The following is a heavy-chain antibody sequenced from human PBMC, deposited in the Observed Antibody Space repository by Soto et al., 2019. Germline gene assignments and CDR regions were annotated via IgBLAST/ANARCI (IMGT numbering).Heavy chain of an antibody. V-gene: IGHV1-8*01. J-gene: IGHJ6*01. Sequence: ASVKVSCKASGYTFTSYDINWVRQATGQGFEWMGWMNPNSGNTGYAQKFQGRVTMTRNTSISTAYMELSSLRSEDTAVYYCARKLDYYYGMGVWGQGTTVTVSS. D-gene: IGHD6-13*01. CDR2: MNPNSGNT. CDR1: GYTFTSYD. CDR3: ARKLDYYYGMGV.